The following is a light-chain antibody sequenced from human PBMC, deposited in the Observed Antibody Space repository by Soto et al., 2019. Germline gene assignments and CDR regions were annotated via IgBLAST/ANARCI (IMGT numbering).Light chain of an antibody. Sequence: QSVLTQPPSVSAAPGQKVTISCSGSSSNIGNNYVSWYQQLPGTAPKLLIYENNKRPSGIPDRFSGSKSGTSATLGITGLQTGDEADYYCGTWYSSLSAVVFGTGTKLTVL. CDR3: GTWYSSLSAVV. CDR1: SSNIGNNY. J-gene: IGLJ1*01. CDR2: ENN. V-gene: IGLV1-51*02.